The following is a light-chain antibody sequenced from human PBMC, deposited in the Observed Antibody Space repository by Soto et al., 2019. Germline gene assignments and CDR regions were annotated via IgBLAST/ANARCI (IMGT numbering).Light chain of an antibody. V-gene: IGLV2-14*01. CDR3: SSYTSSGTGV. CDR2: EVS. Sequence: QSALTQPASVSGSPGQSITISCTGTSSDVGAYNYVSWYQQHPGKAPKLMIYEVSNRPSGVSNRFSGSKSGNTASLTISGLQAEDEADYYCSSYTSSGTGVFGGGTKLTVL. J-gene: IGLJ3*02. CDR1: SSDVGAYNY.